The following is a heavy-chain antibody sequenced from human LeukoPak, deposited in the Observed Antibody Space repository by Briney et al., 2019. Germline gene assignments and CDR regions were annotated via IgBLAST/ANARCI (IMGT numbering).Heavy chain of an antibody. CDR1: GGSLSLHY. CDR2: IFTSGIT. Sequence: SETLSLTCTVSGGSLSLHYRNWIRHPAGKGREWIGRIFTSGITNHNPSLKSRVTISVDTPKRQFSQNVPSATAADTAVYYCGRKSSGTDYKPLGDLDVWGKGTTVTVSS. J-gene: IGHJ6*01. V-gene: IGHV4-4*07. D-gene: IGHD1-7*01. CDR3: GRKSSGTDYKPLGDLDV.